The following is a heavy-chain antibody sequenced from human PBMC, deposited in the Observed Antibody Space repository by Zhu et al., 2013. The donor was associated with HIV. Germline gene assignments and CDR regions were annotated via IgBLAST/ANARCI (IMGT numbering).Heavy chain of an antibody. Sequence: QVQLQESGPGLVKPSETLSLTCTVSGDSISSSSYSWGWIRQPPGKGLEWIGSIYYSGSTNYNPSLKSRVTISVDKSKNQFSLKLSSVTAADTAVYYCASKLPQYSSSWKVSNAFDIWAKGQWSPSLQ. V-gene: IGHV4-39*07. CDR3: ASKLPQYSSSWKVSNAFDI. D-gene: IGHD6-13*01. J-gene: IGHJ3*02. CDR1: GDSISSSSYS. CDR2: IYYSGST.